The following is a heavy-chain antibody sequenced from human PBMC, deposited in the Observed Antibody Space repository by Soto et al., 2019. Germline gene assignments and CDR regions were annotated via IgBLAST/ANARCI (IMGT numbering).Heavy chain of an antibody. CDR3: ARHVTGEWLAYFDY. D-gene: IGHD6-19*01. CDR1: GGSLSSSSFY. CDR2: SYLSGST. V-gene: IGHV4-39*01. Sequence: PSDTLSLTCGVSGGSLSSSSFYWGWFRQPPGKGLDWIGSSYLSGSTYYNPSIKSRVTISVDTSKNQFSLKMSSVTAADTAVYHCARHVTGEWLAYFDYWGQGTLVTVSS. J-gene: IGHJ4*02.